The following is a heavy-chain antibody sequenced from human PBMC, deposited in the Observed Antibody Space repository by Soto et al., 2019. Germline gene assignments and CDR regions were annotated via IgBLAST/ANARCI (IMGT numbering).Heavy chain of an antibody. J-gene: IGHJ6*02. Sequence: PGGSLRLSCAASGFTFSSYGMHWVRQAPGKGLAWVAVIWYDGSNKYYADSVKGRFTISRDNSKNTLYLQMNSLRAEDTAVYYCARDMSGSYYRRPYYYYGMDVWGQGTTVTVSS. CDR2: IWYDGSNK. V-gene: IGHV3-33*01. CDR3: ARDMSGSYYRRPYYYYGMDV. D-gene: IGHD1-26*01. CDR1: GFTFSSYG.